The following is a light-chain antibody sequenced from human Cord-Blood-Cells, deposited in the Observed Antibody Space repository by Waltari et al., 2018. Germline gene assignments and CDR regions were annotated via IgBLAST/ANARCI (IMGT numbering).Light chain of an antibody. CDR1: SSDVGGYNH. CDR3: SSYTSSSTYV. CDR2: EVS. V-gene: IGLV2-14*01. Sequence: QSALTQPASVSGSPGQSLPISCPGTSSDVGGYNHVSWYQQHPGKAPKLMIYEVSNRPSGVSNRFSGSKSGNTASLTISGLQAEDEADYYCSSYTSSSTYVFGTGTKVTVL. J-gene: IGLJ1*01.